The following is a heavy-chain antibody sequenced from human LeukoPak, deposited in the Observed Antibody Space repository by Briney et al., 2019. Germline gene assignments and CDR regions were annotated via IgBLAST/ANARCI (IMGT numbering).Heavy chain of an antibody. CDR2: IYYSGRT. CDR3: ASQGWFGHYFDY. CDR1: GGSISSYY. V-gene: IGHV4-59*08. Sequence: SETLSLTCTVSGGSISSYYWSWIRQPPGKGLEWIGYIYYSGRTNYNPSLKSRVTISVDTSKNQFSLKLSSVTAADTAVYYCASQGWFGHYFDYWGQGTLVTVSS. J-gene: IGHJ4*02. D-gene: IGHD3-10*01.